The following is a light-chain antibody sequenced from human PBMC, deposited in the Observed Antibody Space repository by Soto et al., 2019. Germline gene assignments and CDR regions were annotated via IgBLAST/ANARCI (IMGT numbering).Light chain of an antibody. Sequence: QSVLTQPASVSGSPGQSITTSCTGTSSDVGGYNYVSWYQQHPCKVPKLMIYDVSNRPSGVPNRFSVSKSGNTASLTISGLQAEDEADYYCSSYTSSSTLNVFGTGTKVTVL. CDR3: SSYTSSSTLNV. CDR1: SSDVGGYNY. V-gene: IGLV2-14*01. CDR2: DVS. J-gene: IGLJ1*01.